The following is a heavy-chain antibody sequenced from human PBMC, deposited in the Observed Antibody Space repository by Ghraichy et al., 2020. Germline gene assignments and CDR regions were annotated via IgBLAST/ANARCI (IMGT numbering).Heavy chain of an antibody. CDR2: ISSTESII. V-gene: IGHV3-48*03. Sequence: GGSLRLSCAVSGFTFSSHEMNWVRHAPGKGLEWISFISSTESIIYYGDSVKGRFTISRDNSRNSLYLQMNSLRAEDTAVYYCARGGGRGYNYNAFDMWGQGTMVIVSS. CDR1: GFTFSSHE. J-gene: IGHJ3*02. CDR3: ARGGGRGYNYNAFDM. D-gene: IGHD5-24*01.